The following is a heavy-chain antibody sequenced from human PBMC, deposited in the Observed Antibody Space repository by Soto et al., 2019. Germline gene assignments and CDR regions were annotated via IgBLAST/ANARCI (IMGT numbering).Heavy chain of an antibody. CDR1: GGTFSSYA. V-gene: IGHV1-69*13. Sequence: SVKVSCKASGGTFSSYAIIWVRQAPGQGLEWMGGIIPIFGTANYAQKFQGRVTITADESTSTAYMELSSLRSEDTAVYYCARDRPDAAMGSFDYWGQGTLVTVSS. CDR3: ARDRPDAAMGSFDY. D-gene: IGHD5-18*01. J-gene: IGHJ4*02. CDR2: IIPIFGTA.